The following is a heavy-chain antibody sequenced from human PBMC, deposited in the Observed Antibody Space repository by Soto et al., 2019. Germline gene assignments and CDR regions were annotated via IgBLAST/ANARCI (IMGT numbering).Heavy chain of an antibody. CDR1: GYSFTSYW. J-gene: IGHJ6*02. CDR2: IYPGDSDT. V-gene: IGHV5-51*01. CDR3: ARQGYSSCWSEDYYSSGIYV. D-gene: IGHD6-13*01. Sequence: PGESRQISWKGSGYSFTSYWIGWVRQMPGKGLEWMGIIYPGDSDTRYSPSFQGQVTISADKSISTAYLQWSSLKASDTAMYYCARQGYSSCWSEDYYSSGIYVRGQGTTVPVS.